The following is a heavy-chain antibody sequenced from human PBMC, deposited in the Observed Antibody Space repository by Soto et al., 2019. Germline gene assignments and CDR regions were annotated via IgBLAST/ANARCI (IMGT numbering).Heavy chain of an antibody. CDR1: GFSFSSYW. J-gene: IGHJ3*02. CDR2: IYPRDSDT. D-gene: IGHD3-3*01. V-gene: IGHV5-51*01. CDR3: TRTGVSSTFEI. Sequence: PGESLKISCKGSGFSFSSYWIGWVRQMPGKGLECMGIIYPRDSDTRYNPSFQSQVTISVDTSISTAYLQWSSLRTSDTAMYYCTRTGVSSTFEIWGQGTMVTVSS.